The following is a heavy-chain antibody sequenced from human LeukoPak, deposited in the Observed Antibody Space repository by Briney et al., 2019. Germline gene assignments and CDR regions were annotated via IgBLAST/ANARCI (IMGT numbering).Heavy chain of an antibody. CDR1: GGSISSGGYY. J-gene: IGHJ4*02. D-gene: IGHD3-22*01. CDR2: IYYSGSI. Sequence: SETLSLTCTVSGGSISSGGYYWSWIRQHPGKGLEWIGYIYYSGSINYNPSLKSRVTISVDTSKNQFSLKLSSVTAADTAVYYCARGVRSGYYLGVGFDYWGQGTLVTVSS. CDR3: ARGVRSGYYLGVGFDY. V-gene: IGHV4-31*03.